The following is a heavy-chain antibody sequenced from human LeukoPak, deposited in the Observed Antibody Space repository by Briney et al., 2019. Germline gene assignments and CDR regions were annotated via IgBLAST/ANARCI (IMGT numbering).Heavy chain of an antibody. J-gene: IGHJ3*02. CDR2: INPSGGST. Sequence: GASVKVSCKASGYTFTSYYMHWVRQAPGQGLEWMGIINPSGGSTSYAQKFQGRVTMTRDTSTSTVYMELSSLTSEDTAVYYCARGRGVVVPAAPTGDPFDIWGQGTVVTVSS. CDR1: GYTFTSYY. V-gene: IGHV1-46*01. D-gene: IGHD2-2*01. CDR3: ARGRGVVVPAAPTGDPFDI.